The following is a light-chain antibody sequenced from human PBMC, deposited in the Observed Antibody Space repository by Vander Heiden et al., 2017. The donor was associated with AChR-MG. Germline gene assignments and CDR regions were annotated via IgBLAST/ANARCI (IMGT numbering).Light chain of an antibody. CDR1: SSNIGSNY. V-gene: IGLV1-47*01. CDR2: RNN. Sequence: QSVLTQPPSASGTPGQRVTISCSGSSSNIGSNYVYWYQQLPGPAPKLLIFRNNHRPSGVPDRFSGSKSVTSASLAISGLRSEDEADYYCAAGDDSLSGVVFGGGTKLTVL. CDR3: AAGDDSLSGVV. J-gene: IGLJ2*01.